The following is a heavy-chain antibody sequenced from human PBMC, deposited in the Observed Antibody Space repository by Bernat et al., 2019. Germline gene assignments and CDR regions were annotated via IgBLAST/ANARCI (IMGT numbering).Heavy chain of an antibody. J-gene: IGHJ2*01. D-gene: IGHD3-9*01. Sequence: QVQLVESGGGLVKPGGSLRLSCAASGFTFSDYYMSWIRQAPGKGLEWVSYISSSSSYTSYADSVKGRFTISRDNAKNSLYLQMNSLRAEDTAVYYCARRGDYDILTGYSLWYFDLWGRGTLVTVSS. CDR3: ARRGDYDILTGYSLWYFDL. CDR1: GFTFSDYY. V-gene: IGHV3-11*05. CDR2: ISSSSSYT.